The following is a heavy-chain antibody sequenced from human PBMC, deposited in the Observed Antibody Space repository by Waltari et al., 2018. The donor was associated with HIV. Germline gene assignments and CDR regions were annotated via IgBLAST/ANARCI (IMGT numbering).Heavy chain of an antibody. CDR2: MNPNSGNT. D-gene: IGHD3-10*01. CDR3: ARVMGSVDY. Sequence: QVQLVQSGTEVKKPGASVKVSCKASGYTFTSYDINWVRQAAGQGLEWMGWMNPNSGNTGDAQKFQGRVTMTRDTSISTAYMEMSSLRSEDTAVYYCARVMGSVDYWGPGTLVTVSS. J-gene: IGHJ4*02. CDR1: GYTFTSYD. V-gene: IGHV1-8*01.